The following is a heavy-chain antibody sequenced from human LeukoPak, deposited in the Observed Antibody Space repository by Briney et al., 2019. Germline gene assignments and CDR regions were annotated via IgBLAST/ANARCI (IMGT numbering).Heavy chain of an antibody. CDR1: GFTFSSYA. CDR3: AKQLYYYDSSGYYP. D-gene: IGHD3-22*01. CDR2: ISGSGGST. Sequence: GGSLRLSCAASGFTFSSYAMSWVRQAPGKRLEWVSAISGSGGSTCYADSVKGRFTISRDNSKNTLYLQMNSLRAEDTAVYYCAKQLYYYDSSGYYPWGQGTLVTVSS. J-gene: IGHJ5*02. V-gene: IGHV3-23*01.